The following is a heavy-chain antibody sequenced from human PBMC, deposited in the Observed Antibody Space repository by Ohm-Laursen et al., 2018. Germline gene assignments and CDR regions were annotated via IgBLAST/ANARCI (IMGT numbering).Heavy chain of an antibody. J-gene: IGHJ4*02. CDR2: ISSGGSTI. D-gene: IGHD1-26*01. CDR3: ARLLSGSSPEDY. V-gene: IGHV3-11*01. Sequence: SLRLSCAAFGFTFSNYYMNWVRQAPGKGLEWVSYISSGGSTIYYADSVKGRFTISRDNAKNSLYLQMNSLRPEDTAVYYCARLLSGSSPEDYWGQGTLVTVSS. CDR1: GFTFSNYY.